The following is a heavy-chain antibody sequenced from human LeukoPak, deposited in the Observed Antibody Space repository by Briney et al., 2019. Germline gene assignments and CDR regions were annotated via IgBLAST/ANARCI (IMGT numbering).Heavy chain of an antibody. V-gene: IGHV1-2*02. CDR3: ARGYCSSTSCYYYYYYMDV. Sequence: GASVKVSCKASGYTFTGYYMHWVRQAPGQGLEWMGWINPNSGGTNYAQKFQGRVTMTRDTSISTAYMELSRLRSDDTAVYYCARGYCSSTSCYYYYYYMDVWGKGTTVTISS. J-gene: IGHJ6*03. CDR1: GYTFTGYY. D-gene: IGHD2-2*01. CDR2: INPNSGGT.